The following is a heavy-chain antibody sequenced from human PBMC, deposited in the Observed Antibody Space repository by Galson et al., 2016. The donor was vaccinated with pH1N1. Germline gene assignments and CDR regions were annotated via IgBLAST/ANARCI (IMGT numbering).Heavy chain of an antibody. Sequence: SLRLSCAASGFTFNTYGMHWVRQPPGKGLEWVALVWYDGTIKYSADSVKGRFTISRDNSKKTLYLHMSSLRFEDTAMYYCAKDSPMIDYYFDYWGQGTLVTVSS. V-gene: IGHV3-33*03. CDR2: VWYDGTIK. D-gene: IGHD3-22*01. CDR1: GFTFNTYG. CDR3: AKDSPMIDYYFDY. J-gene: IGHJ4*02.